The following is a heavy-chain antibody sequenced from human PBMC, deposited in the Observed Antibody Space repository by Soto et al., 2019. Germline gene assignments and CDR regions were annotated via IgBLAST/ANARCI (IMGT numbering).Heavy chain of an antibody. J-gene: IGHJ6*02. D-gene: IGHD6-19*01. CDR2: IIPIFGTA. CDR3: AKGRYSSPMGYYYGMDV. CDR1: RVAFSKFI. V-gene: IGHV1-69*01. Sequence: QAQLEQSGGEVEKPGSSVKVSCKASRVAFSKFIVTWVRQAPGLGLEWVGGIIPIFGTANYAQKFQGRVTITADESTSTSYMEVNNLGSEDTAVYYCAKGRYSSPMGYYYGMDVWGQGTTVTVSS.